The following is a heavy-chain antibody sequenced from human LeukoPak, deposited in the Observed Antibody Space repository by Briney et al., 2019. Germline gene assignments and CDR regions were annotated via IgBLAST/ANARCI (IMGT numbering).Heavy chain of an antibody. CDR1: GFTFSSYS. V-gene: IGHV3-21*01. CDR3: ARGGGSDGMDV. Sequence: PGGSLRLSCAASGFTFSSYSMTWVRQAPGKGLEWVSSISSSSYIYYADSVRGRFTISRDNAKNSLYLQMNSLRAEDTAVYYCARGGGSDGMDVWGQGTTVTVSS. D-gene: IGHD3-16*01. CDR2: ISSSSYI. J-gene: IGHJ6*02.